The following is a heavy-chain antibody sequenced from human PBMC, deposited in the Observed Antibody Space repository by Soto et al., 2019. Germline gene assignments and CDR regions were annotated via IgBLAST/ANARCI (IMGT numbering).Heavy chain of an antibody. J-gene: IGHJ4*02. CDR2: MFYSGST. D-gene: IGHD3-10*01. V-gene: IGHV4-39*01. CDR3: ARYETSMAHYFDY. CDR1: GGSISGSSYF. Sequence: SETLSLTCTVSGGSISGSSYFWGWIRQPPGKGLEWIGSMFYSGSTYYNPSLTSRVTISVGTSRNQFSLKLSSVTAADTAVYYCARYETSMAHYFDYWGQGTLVTVSS.